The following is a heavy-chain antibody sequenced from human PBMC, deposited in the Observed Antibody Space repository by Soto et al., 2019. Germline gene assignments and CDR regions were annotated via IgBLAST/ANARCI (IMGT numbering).Heavy chain of an antibody. D-gene: IGHD3-22*01. Sequence: SETLSLTCTVSGGSISSYYWSWIRQPPGKGLEWIGYIYYSGSTNYNPSLKSRVTISVDTSKNQFSLKLSSVTAADTAVYYCARVEYYYDSSGYYLYYFDYWGQGTLVTVSS. J-gene: IGHJ4*02. V-gene: IGHV4-59*01. CDR3: ARVEYYYDSSGYYLYYFDY. CDR2: IYYSGST. CDR1: GGSISSYY.